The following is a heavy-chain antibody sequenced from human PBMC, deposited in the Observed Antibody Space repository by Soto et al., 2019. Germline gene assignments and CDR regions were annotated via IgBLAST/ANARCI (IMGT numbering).Heavy chain of an antibody. V-gene: IGHV3-23*01. Sequence: PGGSLRLSCAASGFTFSSYAMSWVRQAPGKGLEWVSTIGGSGVTTYYADSVKGRFTISRDNSKNALYLQMNSLRAEDTAVYYCARQGSTRYNYFDPWGQRTLVTVSS. CDR2: IGGSGVTT. J-gene: IGHJ5*02. D-gene: IGHD2-2*01. CDR1: GFTFSSYA. CDR3: ARQGSTRYNYFDP.